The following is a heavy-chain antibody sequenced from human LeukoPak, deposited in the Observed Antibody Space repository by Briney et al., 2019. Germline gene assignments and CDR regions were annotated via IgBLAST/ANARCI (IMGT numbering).Heavy chain of an antibody. CDR2: INSNTGDT. D-gene: IGHD6-13*01. J-gene: IGHJ4*02. CDR1: GYTFTGLY. CDR3: ARGSGSSWFDY. V-gene: IGHV1-2*02. Sequence: ASVKVSCKAAGYTFTGLYLHWVRQAPGQGLEWMGWINSNTGDTNYAQKFQGRVTMTRDTSVRTAYMEVNSLLSDDTAVFYCARGSGSSWFDYWGQGTLVTVPS.